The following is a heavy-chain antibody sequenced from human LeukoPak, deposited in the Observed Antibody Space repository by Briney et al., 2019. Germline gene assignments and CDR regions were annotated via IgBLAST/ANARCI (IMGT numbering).Heavy chain of an antibody. Sequence: ASVQVSCKASGYTFTDYYMHWVRQAPGQGPEWMGRINPNSGATDYAQKLQGRVTMIRDTSITTDYMDLSRLKSHDTAVYYCARDAAIHDSGAYYYHWWGQGTLVTVSS. CDR2: INPNSGAT. D-gene: IGHD3-22*01. J-gene: IGHJ4*02. CDR3: ARDAAIHDSGAYYYHW. V-gene: IGHV1-2*06. CDR1: GYTFTDYY.